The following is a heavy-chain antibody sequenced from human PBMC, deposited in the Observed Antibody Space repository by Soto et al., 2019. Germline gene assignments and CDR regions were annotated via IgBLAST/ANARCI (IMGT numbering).Heavy chain of an antibody. CDR1: GFSFSDYA. J-gene: IGHJ4*02. CDR2: ISNRGDTT. V-gene: IGHV3-23*01. Sequence: EVQLLESGGGLVQPGGSLRLSCVASGFSFSDYAMTWVRQAPGKGLEWVSGISNRGDTTDYADSVKGRSTISRDNSKNMLFLQMNSLRVEDTAIYYWARDLNWNDGSHWGQGTLVTVSS. D-gene: IGHD1-1*01. CDR3: ARDLNWNDGSH.